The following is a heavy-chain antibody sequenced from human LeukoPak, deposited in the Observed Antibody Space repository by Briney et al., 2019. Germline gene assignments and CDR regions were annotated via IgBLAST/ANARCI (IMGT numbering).Heavy chain of an antibody. V-gene: IGHV3-23*01. Sequence: GGSLRLSCAASGFTFSTYAMGWVRQAPGKGLEWVSAISGSGGSTYYADSVKGRFTISRDNLKNTVYLQMNGLRVEDTAIYYCAAPPPWGQGTLVTVSS. CDR1: GFTFSTYA. CDR2: ISGSGGST. J-gene: IGHJ5*02. CDR3: AAPPP.